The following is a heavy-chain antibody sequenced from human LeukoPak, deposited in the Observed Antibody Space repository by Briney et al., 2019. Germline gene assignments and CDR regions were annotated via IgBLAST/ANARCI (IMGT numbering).Heavy chain of an antibody. D-gene: IGHD6-13*01. J-gene: IGHJ4*02. V-gene: IGHV3-7*03. CDR3: ARHPNSNWDY. CDR2: INEGGNEK. Sequence: GGSLRLSCAASGFTFRNYWMCWVRQVPGKGLEWVVNINEGGNEKNYVESVKGRFTASRDNAQNSLYLQMNSLRVEDAAVYYCARHPNSNWDYWGQGTLVTVSS. CDR1: GFTFRNYW.